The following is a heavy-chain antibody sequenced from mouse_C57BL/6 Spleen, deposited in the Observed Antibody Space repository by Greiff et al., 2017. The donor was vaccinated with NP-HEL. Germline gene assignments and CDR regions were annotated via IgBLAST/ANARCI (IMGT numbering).Heavy chain of an antibody. CDR3: AREGAIYYDYGGFAY. CDR2: INPNNGGT. Sequence: VQLQQSGPELVKPGASVKIPCKASGYTFTDYNMDWVKQSHGKSLEWIGDINPNNGGTIYNQKFKGKATLTVDKSSSTAYMELRSLTSEDTAVYYCAREGAIYYDYGGFAYWGQGTLVTVSA. CDR1: GYTFTDYN. J-gene: IGHJ3*01. V-gene: IGHV1-18*01. D-gene: IGHD2-4*01.